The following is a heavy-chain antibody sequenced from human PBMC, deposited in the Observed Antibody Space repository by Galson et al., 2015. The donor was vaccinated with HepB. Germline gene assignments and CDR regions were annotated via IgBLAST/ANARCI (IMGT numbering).Heavy chain of an antibody. CDR1: GYTFTTFG. J-gene: IGHJ5*02. Sequence: SCKASGYTFTTFGISWVRQAPGQGLEWMGWISAYNANTEFAQKFQGRVTMTTDTSTNTAYMELRSLRSGDTAVYYCARGALAGVVRATQNNWFDPWGQGTLVTVSS. CDR2: ISAYNANT. D-gene: IGHD2-15*01. V-gene: IGHV1-18*01. CDR3: ARGALAGVVRATQNNWFDP.